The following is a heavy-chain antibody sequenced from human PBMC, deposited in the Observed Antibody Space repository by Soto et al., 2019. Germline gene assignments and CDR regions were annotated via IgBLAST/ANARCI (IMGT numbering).Heavy chain of an antibody. J-gene: IGHJ6*02. V-gene: IGHV1-2*04. D-gene: IGHD4-17*01. CDR2: INPNSGGT. CDR3: ARGGYGDYGGSYYGMDV. Sequence: GTSVKVSCEDSGYSLTGNYRHWVRQAPGQGLEWMGWINPNSGGTNYAQKFQGWVTMTRDTSISTAYMELSRLRSDDTAVYYCARGGYGDYGGSYYGMDVWGQGTTVTVSS. CDR1: GYSLTGNY.